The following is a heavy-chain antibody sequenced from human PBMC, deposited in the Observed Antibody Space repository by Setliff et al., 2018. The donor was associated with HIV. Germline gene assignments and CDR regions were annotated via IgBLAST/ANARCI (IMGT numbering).Heavy chain of an antibody. CDR1: GFTFNNYAFSNYA. CDR3: AKDRVYVKGYFDY. Sequence: GGSLRLSCAASGFTFNNYAFSNYAMSWVRQAPGKGLEWVSATSATGDPTYYADSVKGRFTFSRDNSMNTLYLQMNSLRVEDTAVYYCAKDRVYVKGYFDYWGQGAQVTVSS. CDR2: TSATGDPT. V-gene: IGHV3-23*01. J-gene: IGHJ4*02. D-gene: IGHD3-22*01.